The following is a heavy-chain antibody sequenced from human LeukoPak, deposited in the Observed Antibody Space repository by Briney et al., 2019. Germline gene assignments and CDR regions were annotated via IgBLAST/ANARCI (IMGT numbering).Heavy chain of an antibody. Sequence: ASVKVSCKASGYTFTGYYMHWVRQAPGQGLEWMGWMNPNSGNTGYAQKFQGRVTMTRNTSISTAYMELSSLRSEDTAVYYCARGRDYFDYWGQGTLVTVSS. J-gene: IGHJ4*02. V-gene: IGHV1-8*02. CDR2: MNPNSGNT. CDR3: ARGRDYFDY. CDR1: GYTFTGYY.